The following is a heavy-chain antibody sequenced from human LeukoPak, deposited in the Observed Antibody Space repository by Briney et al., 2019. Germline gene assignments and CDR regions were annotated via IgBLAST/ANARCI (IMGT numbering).Heavy chain of an antibody. Sequence: SETLSLTCTVSGGSISTYYWSWIRQPPGKGLEWIGYIYYSGSTNYNPSLKSRVTISVDTSKNQFSLKLSSVTAADTAVYYCARVSGAGYDGRGVFDYWGQGTLVTVSS. J-gene: IGHJ4*02. CDR1: GGSISTYY. D-gene: IGHD2-8*02. CDR3: ARVSGAGYDGRGVFDY. CDR2: IYYSGST. V-gene: IGHV4-59*01.